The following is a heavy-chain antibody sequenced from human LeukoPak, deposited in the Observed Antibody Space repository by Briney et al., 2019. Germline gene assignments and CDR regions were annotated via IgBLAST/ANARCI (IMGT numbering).Heavy chain of an antibody. Sequence: SETLSLTCTVSGGSISTYYWSWIRQPPGKGLEWIGYIYYSGSTNYNPSLKSRVTISVDTSKNQFSLKLSSVTAADTAVYYCARVSGAGYDGRGVFDYWGQGTLVTVSS. J-gene: IGHJ4*02. CDR1: GGSISTYY. D-gene: IGHD2-8*02. CDR3: ARVSGAGYDGRGVFDY. CDR2: IYYSGST. V-gene: IGHV4-59*01.